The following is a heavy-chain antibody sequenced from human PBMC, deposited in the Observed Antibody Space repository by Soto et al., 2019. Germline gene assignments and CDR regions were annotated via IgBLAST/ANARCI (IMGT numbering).Heavy chain of an antibody. Sequence: EVQLVESGGGLVQPGGSLRLSCAASGFTLSGRSMHWVRQAPGKGLVWVSGIENAGTDSTYADSVKGRFTSSRDNAKNMLYLQMNSLRVEVTAVYYCARGWFGPDVWGKGTTVTVSS. CDR2: IENAGTDS. V-gene: IGHV3-74*01. J-gene: IGHJ6*04. CDR3: ARGWFGPDV. D-gene: IGHD3-10*01. CDR1: GFTLSGRS.